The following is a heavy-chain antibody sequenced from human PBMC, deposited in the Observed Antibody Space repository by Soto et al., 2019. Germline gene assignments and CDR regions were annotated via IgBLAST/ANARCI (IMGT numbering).Heavy chain of an antibody. Sequence: SLKGPCKASGYSFTDYHIHWVRQAPVQGLDWLGRINPKSGGTSTAQKFQFWVTMTRDRSISTVYMELTRLRSDDTATYFCARALRGHLITLWGQGTLVTVSS. CDR1: GYSFTDYH. D-gene: IGHD3-10*01. CDR2: INPKSGGT. J-gene: IGHJ4*02. CDR3: ARALRGHLITL. V-gene: IGHV1-2*04.